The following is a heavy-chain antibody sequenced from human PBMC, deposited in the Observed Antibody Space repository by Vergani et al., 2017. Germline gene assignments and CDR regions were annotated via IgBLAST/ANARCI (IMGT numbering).Heavy chain of an antibody. CDR3: AKDWGDIVVVPAAIPDY. CDR1: GFTFSNSA. J-gene: IGHJ4*02. CDR2: ISGPGLST. D-gene: IGHD2-2*01. Sequence: EVHLLESGGGLVQSGGSLRLSCAASGFTFSNSAVSWVRQAPGRGLAWVSSISGPGLSTYYADSVKGRFSISRDNSKNTVFLQMHSLRAEDTAIYYCAKDWGDIVVVPAAIPDYWGQGTLVTVSS. V-gene: IGHV3-23*01.